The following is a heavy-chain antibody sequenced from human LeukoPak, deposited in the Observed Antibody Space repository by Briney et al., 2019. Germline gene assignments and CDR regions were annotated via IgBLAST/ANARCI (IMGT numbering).Heavy chain of an antibody. CDR2: IYHSGST. CDR3: ARDRNYPIPFGY. V-gene: IGHV4-38-2*02. D-gene: IGHD1-7*01. Sequence: PSETLSLTCTVSGYSISSGYYWGWIRQPPGKGLEWIGSIYHSGSTYYNPSLKSRVTISVDTSKNQFSLKLSSVTAADTAVYYCARDRNYPIPFGYWGQGTLVTVSS. CDR1: GYSISSGYY. J-gene: IGHJ4*02.